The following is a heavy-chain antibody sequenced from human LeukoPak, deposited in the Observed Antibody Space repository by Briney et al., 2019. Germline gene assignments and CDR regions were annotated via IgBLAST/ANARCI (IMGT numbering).Heavy chain of an antibody. D-gene: IGHD3-10*01. CDR2: IYYSGST. Sequence: TSETLSLTCTVSGGSISSSSYYWGWIRQPPGKGLEWIGSIYYSGSTYYNPSLKSRVTISVDTSKNQFSLKLSSVTAADTAVYYCARGGYYGSGNDFRFDPWGQGTLVTVSS. CDR3: ARGGYYGSGNDFRFDP. CDR1: GGSISSSSYY. J-gene: IGHJ5*02. V-gene: IGHV4-39*07.